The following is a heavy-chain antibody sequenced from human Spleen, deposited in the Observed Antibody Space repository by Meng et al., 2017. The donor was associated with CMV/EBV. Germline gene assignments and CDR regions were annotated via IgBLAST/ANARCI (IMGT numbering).Heavy chain of an antibody. V-gene: IGHV3-23*01. CDR1: GFTFSSYA. J-gene: IGHJ4*02. Sequence: GESLKISCAASGFTFSSYAMSLVRQAPGKGLEWVSAISGSGGSTYYADSVKGRFTISRDNSKNTLYLQMNSLRAEDTAVYYCAKANDSSGYSGLFDYWGQGTLVTVSS. D-gene: IGHD3-22*01. CDR3: AKANDSSGYSGLFDY. CDR2: ISGSGGST.